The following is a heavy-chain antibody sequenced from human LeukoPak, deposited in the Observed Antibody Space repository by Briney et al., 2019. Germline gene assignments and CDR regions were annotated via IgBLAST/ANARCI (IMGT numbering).Heavy chain of an antibody. D-gene: IGHD3-10*01. CDR3: ARVGQGD. Sequence: GGSLRLSCAASGFTFSSYAMRGVRQAPGKGLEWVAVISYDGSNKYYADSVKGRFTISRDNSKNTLYLQMNSLRAEDTAVYYCARVGQGDWGQGTLVTVSS. V-gene: IGHV3-30*04. CDR1: GFTFSSYA. J-gene: IGHJ4*02. CDR2: ISYDGSNK.